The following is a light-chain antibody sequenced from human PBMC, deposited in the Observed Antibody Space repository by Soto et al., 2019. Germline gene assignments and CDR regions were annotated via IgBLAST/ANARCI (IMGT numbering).Light chain of an antibody. CDR1: SSNIGSNT. Sequence: QSVLAQPPLASGTPGQRVTISCSGSSSNIGSNTVTWYQQLPGTAPNLLIYNNDKRPSGVPDRFSGSKSGTSASLAISGLQSEDEAGYFCAAWDDSLKGYVFGTGTKLTVL. CDR3: AAWDDSLKGYV. V-gene: IGLV1-44*01. J-gene: IGLJ1*01. CDR2: NND.